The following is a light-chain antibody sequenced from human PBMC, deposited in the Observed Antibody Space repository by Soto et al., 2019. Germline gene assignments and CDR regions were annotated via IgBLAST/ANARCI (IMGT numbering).Light chain of an antibody. J-gene: IGLJ1*01. V-gene: IGLV2-14*01. CDR1: SSDVGGYNY. CDR3: SSYTSSSTTV. CDR2: EVN. Sequence: QSALTQLASVSGSLGQSITISCTGTSSDVGGYNYVSWYQQHPGKAPKLIIYEVNNRPSGVSNRFSGSKSGNTASLTISGLQAEDEADYYCSSYTSSSTTVFGTGTKLTVL.